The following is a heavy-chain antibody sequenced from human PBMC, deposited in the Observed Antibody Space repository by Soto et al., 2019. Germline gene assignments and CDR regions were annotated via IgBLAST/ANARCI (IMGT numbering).Heavy chain of an antibody. CDR3: AKGRFNFDS. CDR1: GFTFSTVA. J-gene: IGHJ4*02. Sequence: GGSLRLSCAASGFTFSTVAMSWVRQAPGKGLEWVSSLTAADDTYYADSVKGRFTASRDNSENTLYLQINSLRVEDTAVYYCAKGRFNFDSWGQGTLVTVSS. V-gene: IGHV3-23*01. CDR2: LTAADDT.